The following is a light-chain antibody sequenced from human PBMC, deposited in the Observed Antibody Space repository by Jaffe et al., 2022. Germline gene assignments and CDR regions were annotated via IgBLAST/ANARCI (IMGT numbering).Light chain of an antibody. CDR2: KAS. J-gene: IGKJ2*02. V-gene: IGKV1-5*03. CDR1: QSISSW. Sequence: DIQMTQSPSTLSASVGDRVTITCRASQSISSWLAWYQQKPGKAPKLLIYKASSLESGVPSRFSGSGSGTEFTLTISSLQPDDFATYYCQQYNSYSPESTFGQGTKLEIK. CDR3: QQYNSYSPEST.